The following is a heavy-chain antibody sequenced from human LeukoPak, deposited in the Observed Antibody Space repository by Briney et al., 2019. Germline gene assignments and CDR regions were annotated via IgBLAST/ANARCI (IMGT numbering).Heavy chain of an antibody. J-gene: IGHJ3*02. CDR2: MNPNSGNT. CDR1: GYTFTSYD. V-gene: IGHV1-8*03. CDR3: ARVRPQDGFDI. Sequence: GASVKVSCKASGYTFTSYDINWVRQASGQGLEWMGWMNPNSGNTGYAQKFQGRVTITRNTSISTAYMELSSLRSEDTAVYYCARVRPQDGFDIWGQGTMVTVSS.